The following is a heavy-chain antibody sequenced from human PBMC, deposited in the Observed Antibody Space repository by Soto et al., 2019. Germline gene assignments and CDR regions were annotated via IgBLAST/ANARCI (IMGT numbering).Heavy chain of an antibody. D-gene: IGHD3-16*01. CDR3: ARDWGYYYYYGMDV. CDR2: ISSSGDYI. CDR1: GFTLSSYA. Sequence: PGGSLRLSCAASGFTLSSYAMTWVRQAPGKGLEWVSSISSSGDYIYYADSVKGRFAISRDNSKNSLCLQMNSLRAEDTAVYYCARDWGYYYYYGMDVWGQGTTVTVSS. J-gene: IGHJ6*02. V-gene: IGHV3-21*01.